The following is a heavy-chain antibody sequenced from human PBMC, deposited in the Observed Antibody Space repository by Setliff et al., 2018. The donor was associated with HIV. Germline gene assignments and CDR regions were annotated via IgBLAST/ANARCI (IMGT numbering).Heavy chain of an antibody. CDR2: VFSCGGT. CDR1: GGSISGACYY. J-gene: IGHJ6*04. CDR3: ARDLGSGGPEEV. Sequence: SETLSLTCTVSGGSISGACYYWAWLRQPAGKGLEWSGRVFSCGGTDYNDSLRSRVTIAIDTSKNQFSLKLSSVTAADTAVYYCARDLGSGGPEEVWGKGTTVTVSS. D-gene: IGHD2-15*01. V-gene: IGHV4-61*02.